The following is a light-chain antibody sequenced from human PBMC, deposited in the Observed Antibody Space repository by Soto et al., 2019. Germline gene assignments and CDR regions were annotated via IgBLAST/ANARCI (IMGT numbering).Light chain of an antibody. CDR2: GAS. V-gene: IGKV3-20*01. J-gene: IGKJ2*01. CDR3: LQYGRSPRT. Sequence: EIVLTQSPGTLSLSPGATATLSCRASQSFGSTYLAWYQQKPGEAPRLLIYGASSRATGIPDRVSGSGSGTDFSLTISSLEPEDFAVYYCLQYGRSPRTFGQGTKLESK. CDR1: QSFGSTY.